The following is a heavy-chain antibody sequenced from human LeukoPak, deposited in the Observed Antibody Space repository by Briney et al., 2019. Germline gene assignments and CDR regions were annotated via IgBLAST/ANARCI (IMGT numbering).Heavy chain of an antibody. Sequence: SETLSLTCTVSGGSISSHYWSWIRQPPGKGLEWIGYIYYSGSTNYNPSLKSRVTISVDTSKNQFSLKLSSVTAADTAVYYCARDPYSSSSPLGDGAFDIWGQGTMVTVSS. D-gene: IGHD6-6*01. CDR2: IYYSGST. CDR3: ARDPYSSSSPLGDGAFDI. J-gene: IGHJ3*02. V-gene: IGHV4-59*11. CDR1: GGSISSHY.